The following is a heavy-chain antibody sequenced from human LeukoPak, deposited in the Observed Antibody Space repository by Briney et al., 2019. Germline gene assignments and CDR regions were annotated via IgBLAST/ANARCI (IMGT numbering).Heavy chain of an antibody. D-gene: IGHD5-12*01. V-gene: IGHV4-31*03. Sequence: SETLSLTCTVSGGSISSGGYYWSWIRQHPGKGPEWIGYIYYSGSTYYNPSLKSRVTISVDTSKNQFSLKLSSVTAADTAVYYCAREGGGGSGYEERFDYWGQGTLVTVSS. CDR3: AREGGGGSGYEERFDY. J-gene: IGHJ4*02. CDR1: GGSISSGGYY. CDR2: IYYSGST.